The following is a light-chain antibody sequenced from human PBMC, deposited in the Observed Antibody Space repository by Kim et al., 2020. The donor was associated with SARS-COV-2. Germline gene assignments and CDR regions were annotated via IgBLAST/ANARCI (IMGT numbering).Light chain of an antibody. CDR3: QQSYNVPRYS. Sequence: ASVGDRVTITCRASQNIGFYLNWYQQKPEKAPKLLIYAASSLKSDVPSRFSGSGSGTDFTLTISSLQPEDFALYYCQQSYNVPRYSFGQGTKLEI. CDR1: QNIGFY. J-gene: IGKJ2*03. CDR2: AAS. V-gene: IGKV1-39*01.